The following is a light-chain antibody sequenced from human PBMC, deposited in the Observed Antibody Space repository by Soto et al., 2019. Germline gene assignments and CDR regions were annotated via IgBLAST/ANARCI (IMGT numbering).Light chain of an antibody. CDR2: SND. CDR1: GSNIGNNP. V-gene: IGLV1-44*01. Sequence: SLLTQPPSTSGAPRERVSRSPSCRGSNIGNNPVNWFQQLPGTAPKLLIYSNDQRPSGVPDRFSGSRSGTSASLAIGGLQSEDEADYYCASWDDSLSAFVSGTGTKVTVL. CDR3: ASWDDSLSAFV. J-gene: IGLJ1*01.